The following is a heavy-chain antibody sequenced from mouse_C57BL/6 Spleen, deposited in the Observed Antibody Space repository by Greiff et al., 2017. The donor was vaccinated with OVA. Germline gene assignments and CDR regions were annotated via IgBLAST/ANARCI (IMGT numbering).Heavy chain of an antibody. D-gene: IGHD1-1*01. CDR2: INPNNGGT. Sequence: VQLKESGPELVKPGASVKIPCKASGYTFTDYNMDWVKQSHGKSLEWIGDINPNNGGTIYNQKFKGKATLTVDKSSSTAYMELRSLTSEDTAVYYCARDYYGSKGPYAMDYWGQGTSVTVSS. CDR1: GYTFTDYN. J-gene: IGHJ4*01. CDR3: ARDYYGSKGPYAMDY. V-gene: IGHV1-18*01.